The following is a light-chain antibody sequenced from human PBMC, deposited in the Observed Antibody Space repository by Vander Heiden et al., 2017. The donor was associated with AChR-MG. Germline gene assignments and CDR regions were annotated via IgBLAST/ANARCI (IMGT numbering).Light chain of an antibody. V-gene: IGLV2-14*01. Sequence: QSALTQPASVSGSPGPSLPISCTGTSSDGGGYNYVSWYQQHPGKAPKLMIYDVSNRPSGVSNRFSGSKSGNTASLTISGLQAEDEADYYCSSDTSSSTVVFGGGTKLTVL. CDR3: SSDTSSSTVV. CDR2: DVS. CDR1: SSDGGGYNY. J-gene: IGLJ2*01.